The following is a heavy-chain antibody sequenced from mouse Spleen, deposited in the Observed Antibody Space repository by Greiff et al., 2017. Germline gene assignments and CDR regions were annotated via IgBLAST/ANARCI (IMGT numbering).Heavy chain of an antibody. CDR2: IDPEDGET. J-gene: IGHJ3*01. Sequence: VHVKQSGAELVKPGASVKLSCTASGFNITDYYMHWVKQRTEQGLEWIGRIDPEDGETKYAPKFQGKATITADTSSNTAYLQLSSLTSEDTAVYYCARSGGYDGGAWFAYWGQGTLVTVSA. CDR3: ARSGGYDGGAWFAY. D-gene: IGHD2-2*01. CDR1: GFNITDYY. V-gene: IGHV14-2*01.